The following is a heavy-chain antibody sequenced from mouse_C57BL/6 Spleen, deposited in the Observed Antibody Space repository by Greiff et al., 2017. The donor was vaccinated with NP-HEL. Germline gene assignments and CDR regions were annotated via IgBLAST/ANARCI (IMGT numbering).Heavy chain of an antibody. CDR1: GFTFSSYA. D-gene: IGHD1-1*01. V-gene: IGHV5-4*01. J-gene: IGHJ3*01. CDR3: ARGRGYYGSSPFAY. CDR2: ISDGGSYT. Sequence: EVQLVESGGGLVKPGGSLKLSCAASGFTFSSYAMSWVRQTPEKRLEWVATISDGGSYTYYPDNVKGRFTISRDNAKNNLYLQMSHLKSEDTAMYYCARGRGYYGSSPFAYWGQGTLVTVSA.